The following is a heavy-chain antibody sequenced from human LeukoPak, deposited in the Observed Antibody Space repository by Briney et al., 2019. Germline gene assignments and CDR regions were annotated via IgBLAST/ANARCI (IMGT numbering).Heavy chain of an antibody. J-gene: IGHJ6*02. D-gene: IGHD2-15*01. V-gene: IGHV3-64D*09. CDR1: GFPFSSYA. CDR2: ISDSGGST. CDR3: VRGYSFGPYGMVV. Sequence: GGSLRLSCSASGFPFSSYAMHWVRQAPGKGLEYVSAISDSGGSTYYADSVEGRFTISRDNSKNTLYLQTSSLRAEDTAVYFCVRGYSFGPYGMVVWGQGTTVTVSS.